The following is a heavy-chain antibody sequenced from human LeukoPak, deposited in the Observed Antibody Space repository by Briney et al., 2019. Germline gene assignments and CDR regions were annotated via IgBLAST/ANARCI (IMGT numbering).Heavy chain of an antibody. CDR3: ASCRVGCSYYYYYMDV. V-gene: IGHV1-69*10. D-gene: IGHD1-26*01. J-gene: IGHJ6*03. CDR1: GGTFSNYA. Sequence: ASVKVSCKASGGTFSNYAINWARQAPGQGLEWMGGIIPILGIANYAQKFQGRVTITADEPTSTTYMELSSLRSEDTAVYYCASCRVGCSYYYYYMDVWGKGTTVTVSS. CDR2: IIPILGIA.